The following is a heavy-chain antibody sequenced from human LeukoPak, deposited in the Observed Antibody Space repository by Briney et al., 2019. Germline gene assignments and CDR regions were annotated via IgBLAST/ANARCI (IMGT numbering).Heavy chain of an antibody. CDR1: GFTFSTFG. Sequence: GGSLRLSCAASGFTFSTFGMYWVRQAPGKGLEWVAVIWYDGSNDDYADSVKGRFTISRDNSKNTLYLQMNSLRAEDTAVYYCGKNRYSGSLSPFDIWGQGTMVTVSS. D-gene: IGHD1-26*01. CDR2: IWYDGSND. J-gene: IGHJ3*02. CDR3: GKNRYSGSLSPFDI. V-gene: IGHV3-33*06.